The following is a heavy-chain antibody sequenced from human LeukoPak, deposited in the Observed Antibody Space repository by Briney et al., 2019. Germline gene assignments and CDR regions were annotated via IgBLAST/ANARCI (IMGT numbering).Heavy chain of an antibody. D-gene: IGHD3-10*01. CDR2: ISGSGGST. J-gene: IGHJ5*02. V-gene: IGHV3-23*01. CDR3: AKEISTMVRGVIVGIRFDL. Sequence: PGGSLRLSCAVSEFTFTSYAMSWVRQAPGKGLEWVSAISGSGGSTYCADSVKGRFSISRDNSKNTLFLHMNSLRAEDTAVYYCAKEISTMVRGVIVGIRFDLWGQGTLVTVSS. CDR1: EFTFTSYA.